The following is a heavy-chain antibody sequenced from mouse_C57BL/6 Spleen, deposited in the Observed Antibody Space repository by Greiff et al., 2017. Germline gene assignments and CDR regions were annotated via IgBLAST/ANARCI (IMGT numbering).Heavy chain of an antibody. V-gene: IGHV5-12*01. CDR1: GYTFSDYC. CDR3: ARQNYGSSFDY. CDR2: ICTGGGST. Sequence: EVKLLESGGGLVQPGGSLKLSCAASGYTFSDYCMYWVRQTPGKGLEWVAYICTGGGSTYYPDTVKGRVTISRDNAKNTLYLQMGRLKSEDLAMYYCARQNYGSSFDYRGQGTTRTVSA. J-gene: IGHJ2*01. D-gene: IGHD1-1*01.